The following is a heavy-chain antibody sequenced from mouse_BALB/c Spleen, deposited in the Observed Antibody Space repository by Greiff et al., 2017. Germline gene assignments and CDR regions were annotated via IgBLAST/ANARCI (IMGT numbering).Heavy chain of an antibody. V-gene: IGHV1-84*02. D-gene: IGHD2-3*01. CDR1: GYTFTDYY. Sequence: VQLQQSGPELVKPGASVKISCKASGYTFTDYYINWVKQKPGQGLEWIGWIYPGSGNTKYNEKFKGKATLTVDTSSSTAYMQLSSLTSEDTAVYFCARIDDGYYEGDYYAMDDWGQGTSVTVSS. CDR2: IYPGSGNT. J-gene: IGHJ4*01. CDR3: ARIDDGYYEGDYYAMDD.